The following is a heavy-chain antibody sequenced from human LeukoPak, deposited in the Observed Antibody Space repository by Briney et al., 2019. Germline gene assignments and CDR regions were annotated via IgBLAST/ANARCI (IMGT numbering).Heavy chain of an antibody. CDR1: GGSISSGGYY. CDR3: ARAPGYYDSSGSPRFDP. V-gene: IGHV4-31*03. D-gene: IGHD3-22*01. Sequence: SQTLSLTCTVSGGSISSGGYYWSRIRQHPGKGLEWIGYIYYSGSTYYNPSLKSRVTISVDTSKNQFSLKLSSVTAADTAVYYCARAPGYYDSSGSPRFDPWGQGTLVTVSS. J-gene: IGHJ5*02. CDR2: IYYSGST.